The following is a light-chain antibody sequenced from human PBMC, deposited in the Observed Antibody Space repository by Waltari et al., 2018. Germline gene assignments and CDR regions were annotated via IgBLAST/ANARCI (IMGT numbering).Light chain of an antibody. Sequence: QLVLTQSPSASASLGASVKPTCTLSSGHSSNVIAWLQEQPGKGPRYLMKVNRDSSHSKGAEIPDRFSGSGSGAERYLTISRLQSEDVADYYCQTGGHGTWVFGGGTKLTVL. CDR1: SGHSSNV. CDR2: VNRDSSH. CDR3: QTGGHGTWV. V-gene: IGLV4-69*01. J-gene: IGLJ3*02.